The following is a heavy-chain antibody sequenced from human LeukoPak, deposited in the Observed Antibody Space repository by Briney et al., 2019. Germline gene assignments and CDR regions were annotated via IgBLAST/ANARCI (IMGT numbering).Heavy chain of an antibody. Sequence: ASVKVSCKASGYTFTGYYMHWVRQAPGQGLEWMGWINPNSGGTNYAQKFQGRVTMTRDTSISTAYMELSRLRSDDTAVYYCAINALRFLAWLKGDDAFDIWGQETMVTVSS. CDR1: GYTFTGYY. V-gene: IGHV1-2*02. J-gene: IGHJ3*02. CDR3: AINALRFLAWLKGDDAFDI. CDR2: INPNSGGT. D-gene: IGHD3-3*01.